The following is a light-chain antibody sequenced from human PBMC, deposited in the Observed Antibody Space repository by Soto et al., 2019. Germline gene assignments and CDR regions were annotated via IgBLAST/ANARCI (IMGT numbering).Light chain of an antibody. CDR1: SSNIGSNT. V-gene: IGLV1-44*01. CDR3: AAWDDSLNGPV. CDR2: SNN. J-gene: IGLJ7*01. Sequence: QSVLTQPPSASGTPGQRVTISCSGRSSNIGSNTVNWYQQLPGTAPKLLIYSNNQRPSGVPDRFSGSKSGTSASLAISGLQSEDEADYYCAAWDDSLNGPVFGGGTQLTVL.